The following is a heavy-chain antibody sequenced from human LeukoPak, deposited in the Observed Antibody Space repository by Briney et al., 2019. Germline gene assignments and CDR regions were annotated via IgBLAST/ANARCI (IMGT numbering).Heavy chain of an antibody. CDR1: GDSINSDY. CDR3: ARLGGYQLPRQTDKYHPLDV. Sequence: SETLSLTCTVSGDSINSDYWSCIRQPPGKGLEYIAYIHYSGSTDYNPSLKSRVTMSVDTSKNQFSLKLTSVTAADTAVYYCARLGGYQLPRQTDKYHPLDVWGQGTTVTVSS. J-gene: IGHJ6*02. D-gene: IGHD2-2*01. CDR2: IHYSGST. V-gene: IGHV4-59*08.